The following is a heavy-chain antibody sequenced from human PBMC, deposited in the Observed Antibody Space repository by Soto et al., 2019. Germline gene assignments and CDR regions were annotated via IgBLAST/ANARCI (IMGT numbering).Heavy chain of an antibody. V-gene: IGHV4-4*07. D-gene: IGHD1-1*01. CDR3: VRDGTKTLRDWFDP. CDR1: GASISGFY. J-gene: IGHJ5*02. Sequence: PSETLSLTCTVSGASISGFYWSWIRKSAGKGLEWIGRINATGTTTYNPSLKSSVMMSVDTSKKQFFLKLRSVTAAVTDVYYCVRDGTKTLRDWFDPWGQGISVTVSS. CDR2: INATGTT.